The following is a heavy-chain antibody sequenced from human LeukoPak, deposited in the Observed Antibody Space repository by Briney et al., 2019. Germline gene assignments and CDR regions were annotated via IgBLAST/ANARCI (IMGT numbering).Heavy chain of an antibody. CDR3: VFYDSSGFYYGRLRY. V-gene: IGHV3-30-3*01. D-gene: IGHD3-22*01. CDR2: ISYNGVNK. J-gene: IGHJ4*02. Sequence: PGGSLRLSCAASGFTFSDYAMHWVRQAPGKGLEWVTLISYNGVNKYYADSVKGRFTISRDNYKNTVHLQMSGLRAEDTAVYYCVFYDSSGFYYGRLRYWGQGTLVTVSS. CDR1: GFTFSDYA.